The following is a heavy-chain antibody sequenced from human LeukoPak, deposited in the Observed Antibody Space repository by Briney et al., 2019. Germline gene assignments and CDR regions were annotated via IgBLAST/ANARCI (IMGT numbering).Heavy chain of an antibody. J-gene: IGHJ4*02. V-gene: IGHV3-30*03. CDR2: ISNDGSRK. D-gene: IGHD3-3*01. Sequence: GGSLRLSCAPSGFSFSRHGMHWVRQAPGKGLEWVAIISNDGSRKYYAHSVEGRFTISRDNSKNTLYLQMDSPRAEDTAVYYCARDRAWNYFDYWGQGTLVTVSS. CDR1: GFSFSRHG. CDR3: ARDRAWNYFDY.